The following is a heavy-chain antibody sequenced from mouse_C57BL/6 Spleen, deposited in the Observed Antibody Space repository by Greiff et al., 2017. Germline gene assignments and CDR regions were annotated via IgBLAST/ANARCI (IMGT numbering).Heavy chain of an antibody. D-gene: IGHD2-12*01. Sequence: QVQLQQSDAELVKPGASVKISCKVSGYTFPDHTIHWMNQRPEQGLEWIGYIYPRDGSTKYNEKLKGKATLTADKSSSNAYMQLNSLTSEDAAYSFGARDALRRGYFGVWGTGTTVTVSS. V-gene: IGHV1-78*01. J-gene: IGHJ1*03. CDR3: ARDALRRGYFGV. CDR1: GYTFPDHT. CDR2: IYPRDGST.